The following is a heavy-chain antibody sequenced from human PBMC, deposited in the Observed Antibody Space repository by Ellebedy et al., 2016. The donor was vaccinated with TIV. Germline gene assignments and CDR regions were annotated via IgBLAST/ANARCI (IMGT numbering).Heavy chain of an antibody. CDR3: APALYYCGGDCSYNFDY. J-gene: IGHJ4*02. V-gene: IGHV2-26*01. D-gene: IGHD2-21*02. CDR1: GFSLANIIMG. Sequence: SGPTLVKPKETLTLTCTVSGFSLANIIMGVSWIRQPPGKALEWLAHIFSTDKESYSTYLRSRLSISKDTSNRQVVLTMTNVDPVDTATYYCAPALYYCGGDCSYNFDYWGQGAVVTVSS. CDR2: IFSTDKE.